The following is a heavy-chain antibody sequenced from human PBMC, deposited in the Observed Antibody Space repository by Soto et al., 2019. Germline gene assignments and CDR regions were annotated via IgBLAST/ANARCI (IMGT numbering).Heavy chain of an antibody. V-gene: IGHV3-30*18. CDR3: AKDAGSTEYFFAS. J-gene: IGHJ4*02. Sequence: QVQVVESGGGVVQPGRSLRLSCAASGFTFRTYAMHWVRQAPGKGLEWVAVISHDGSNTDYGDSVKGRFTISRDNSKSTLSLQMNSLRPEDTCVYYGAKDAGSTEYFFASWGQGTLVSVSS. CDR1: GFTFRTYA. CDR2: ISHDGSNT.